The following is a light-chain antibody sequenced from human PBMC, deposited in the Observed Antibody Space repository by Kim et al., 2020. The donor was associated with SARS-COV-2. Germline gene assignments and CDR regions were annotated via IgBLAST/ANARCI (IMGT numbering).Light chain of an antibody. CDR2: QDS. J-gene: IGLJ3*02. V-gene: IGLV3-1*01. CDR3: QAWDSSTWV. CDR1: KLGDKY. Sequence: VSPGQTASITCSGDKLGDKYACWYQQKPGQSPVLVIYQDSKRPSGIPERFSGSNSGNTATLTISGTQAMDEADYCCQAWDSSTWVFGGGTQLTVL.